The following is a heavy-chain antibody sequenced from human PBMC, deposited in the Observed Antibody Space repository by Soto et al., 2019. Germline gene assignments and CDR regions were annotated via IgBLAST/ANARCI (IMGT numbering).Heavy chain of an antibody. CDR2: ISGRGGGT. CDR1: GFTFSTYA. Sequence: GGSLRLSCAASGFTFSTYAMSWVRQAPGKGLEWVPAISGRGGGTFYADSVKGRFTIARDNSKNTLFLQMNSLRAEDTAVYFCARQMTSSTNYYDYWGQGTLVTVSS. J-gene: IGHJ4*02. V-gene: IGHV3-23*01. CDR3: ARQMTSSTNYYDY. D-gene: IGHD2-2*01.